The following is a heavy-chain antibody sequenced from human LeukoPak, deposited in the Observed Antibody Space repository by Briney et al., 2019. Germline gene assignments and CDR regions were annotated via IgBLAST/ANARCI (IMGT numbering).Heavy chain of an antibody. V-gene: IGHV1-2*02. D-gene: IGHD3-22*01. CDR2: INPNSGGT. CDR1: GYTFTGYY. CDR3: ARDGVGYYDSSGYYYFQH. J-gene: IGHJ1*01. Sequence: ASVNVSCKASGYTFTGYYMHWVRQAPGQGREWMGWINPNSGGTNYAQKFQGRVTMTRDTSISPAYMELSRLRSDDTGVYYCARDGVGYYDSSGYYYFQHWGQGTLVTVSS.